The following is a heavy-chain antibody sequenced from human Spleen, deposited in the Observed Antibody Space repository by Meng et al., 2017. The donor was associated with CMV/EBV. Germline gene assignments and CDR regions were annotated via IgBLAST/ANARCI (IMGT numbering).Heavy chain of an antibody. Sequence: GGSLRLSCAASGFTFSSYAMSWVRQVPGKGLVWVSRINSDGISTSYADSVKGRFTISRDNAKNTLYLQMSSLRAEDTAAYYCARAGGAQSGYSYCGQGTLVIVSS. CDR3: ARAGGAQSGYSY. V-gene: IGHV3-74*01. CDR2: INSDGIST. CDR1: GFTFSSYA. D-gene: IGHD3-3*01. J-gene: IGHJ4*02.